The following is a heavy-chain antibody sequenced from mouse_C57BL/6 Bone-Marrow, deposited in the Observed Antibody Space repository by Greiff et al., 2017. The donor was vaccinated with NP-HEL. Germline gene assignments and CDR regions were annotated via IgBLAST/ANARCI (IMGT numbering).Heavy chain of an antibody. Sequence: VKLQESGPGLVAPSQSLSITCTVSGFSLTSYAISWVRQPPGQGLEWLGVIWTGGGTHYNSALNSRLSISKDNSKSQVFLIRNRLQTDDTARYYCARNGYDYLYYFDCWGQGTTLTVAS. CDR3: ARNGYDYLYYFDC. D-gene: IGHD2-4*01. CDR1: GFSLTSYA. V-gene: IGHV2-9-1*01. J-gene: IGHJ2*01. CDR2: IWTGGGT.